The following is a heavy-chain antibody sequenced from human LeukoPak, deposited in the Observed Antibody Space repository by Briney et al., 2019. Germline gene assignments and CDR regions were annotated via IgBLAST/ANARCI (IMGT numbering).Heavy chain of an antibody. V-gene: IGHV3-7*01. Sequence: GGSLTLSCAASGLTFSGQWMNWVRQAPGQGLEWVANIKYDGSEEYYADSVKGRFTISRDNAKNSLSLQMNYERAGDTAIYYCAHTNHLTYWGQGTLVTVSS. CDR1: GLTFSGQW. J-gene: IGHJ4*02. CDR3: AHTNHLTY. CDR2: IKYDGSEE. D-gene: IGHD2-2*01.